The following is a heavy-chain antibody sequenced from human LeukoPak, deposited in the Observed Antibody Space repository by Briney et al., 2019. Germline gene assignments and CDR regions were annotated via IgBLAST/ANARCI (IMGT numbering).Heavy chain of an antibody. J-gene: IGHJ4*02. Sequence: ASVNVSYTASGYTFTSYEINWVRQAAGQGVEWRGWMNPNSGNTGYAQKFQGRLTMTRNTSISTAYMELSSLRSEDTAVYYCARSPSDILTGYYTVYFDYWGQGTLVTVSS. D-gene: IGHD3-9*01. V-gene: IGHV1-8*01. CDR2: MNPNSGNT. CDR1: GYTFTSYE. CDR3: ARSPSDILTGYYTVYFDY.